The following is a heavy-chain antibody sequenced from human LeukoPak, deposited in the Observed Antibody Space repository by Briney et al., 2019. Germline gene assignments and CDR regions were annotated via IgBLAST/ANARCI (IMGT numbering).Heavy chain of an antibody. CDR1: GFTFSSYA. V-gene: IGHV3-30-3*01. CDR3: ARVFEVAGSTPGL. CDR2: ISYDGSNK. Sequence: PGRSLRLSCAASGFTFSSYAMHWVRQAPGKGLEWVAVISYDGSNKYYADSVKGRFTISRDNSKNTLYLQMNSLRAEDTAVYYCARVFEVAGSTPGLWGQGTLVTLSS. J-gene: IGHJ4*02. D-gene: IGHD3-3*01.